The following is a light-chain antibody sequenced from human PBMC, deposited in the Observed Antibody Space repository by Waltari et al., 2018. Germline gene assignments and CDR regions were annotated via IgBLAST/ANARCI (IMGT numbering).Light chain of an antibody. V-gene: IGLV3-19*01. Sequence: SSELTQDPAVSVALGQTVRITCQGDRLRRYYESWYQQRPGQAPFLGLYGHDNRPSVIPDRFSGSTSGNTASLTITRAQAEDAGVYYCLSRDSSSTRVFGGGTTLTV. CDR2: GHD. CDR1: RLRRYY. J-gene: IGLJ3*02. CDR3: LSRDSSSTRV.